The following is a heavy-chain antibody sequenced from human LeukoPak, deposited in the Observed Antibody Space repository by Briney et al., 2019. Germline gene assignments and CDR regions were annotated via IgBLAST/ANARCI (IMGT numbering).Heavy chain of an antibody. Sequence: GGSLRLSCAASGFTFNSYEMNWVRQAPGKGLEWLSWIGFSDRAVYYADSVKGRFTISRDDAENSLYLQMNSPSVDDTAVYYCARESTSSGGDCSIDYWGQGTLVTVSS. D-gene: IGHD2-21*02. V-gene: IGHV3-48*03. CDR3: ARESTSSGGDCSIDY. CDR2: IGFSDRAV. CDR1: GFTFNSYE. J-gene: IGHJ4*02.